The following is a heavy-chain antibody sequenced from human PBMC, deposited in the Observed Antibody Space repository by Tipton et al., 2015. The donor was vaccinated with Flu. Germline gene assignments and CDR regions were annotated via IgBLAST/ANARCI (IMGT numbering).Heavy chain of an antibody. V-gene: IGHV4-4*02. J-gene: IGHJ4*02. CDR2: VHHSGSA. Sequence: GSLRLSCTVSGGPITGSHWWSWIRQSPGKGLEWIGEVHHSGSANYDLSLKSRVSISVDTSKNQFSLKLTSVTAADTAVYYCARDRGYFDSAAGLFDYWGQGTLVTVSS. CDR1: GGPITGSHW. CDR3: ARDRGYFDSAAGLFDY. D-gene: IGHD3-9*01.